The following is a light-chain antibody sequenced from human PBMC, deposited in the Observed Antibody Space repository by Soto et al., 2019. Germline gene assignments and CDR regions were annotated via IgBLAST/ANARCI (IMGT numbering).Light chain of an antibody. V-gene: IGKV3-11*01. CDR1: QSVSSY. J-gene: IGKJ5*01. Sequence: EIVLTQSPATLSLSPGERATLSCRANQSVSSYLAWYQQKPGQAPRLLIYDASNRATGIPARFSGSGSGTDFTLTISSLEPEDFAVYYCQQYNNSPQTFGQGTRLEIK. CDR2: DAS. CDR3: QQYNNSPQT.